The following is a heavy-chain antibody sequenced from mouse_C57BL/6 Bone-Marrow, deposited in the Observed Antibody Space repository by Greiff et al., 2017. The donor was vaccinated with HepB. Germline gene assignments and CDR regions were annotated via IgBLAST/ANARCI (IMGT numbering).Heavy chain of an antibody. CDR1: GFTFTDYY. Sequence: EVKLQESGGGLVQPGGSLSLSCAASGFTFTDYYMSWVRQPPGKALEWLGFIRNKANGYTTEYSASVKGRFTISRDNSQSILYLQMNALRAEDSATYYCARYAYGVFADWGQGTLVTVSA. CDR3: ARYAYGVFAD. J-gene: IGHJ3*01. CDR2: IRNKANGYTT. D-gene: IGHD6-5*01. V-gene: IGHV7-3*01.